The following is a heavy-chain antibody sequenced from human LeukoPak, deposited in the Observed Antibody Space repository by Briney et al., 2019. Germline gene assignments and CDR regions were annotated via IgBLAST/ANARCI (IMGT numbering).Heavy chain of an antibody. J-gene: IGHJ5*02. CDR3: ARRAPECGPIGLGDGNWFDP. Sequence: PGGSLRLSCAASGFTFSSYGMHWVRQAPGKGLEWVAFIRYDGSNKYYADSVKGRFTISRDNAKNSLYLQMNSLRAEDTAVYYCARRAPECGPIGLGDGNWFDPWGQGTLVTVSS. CDR2: IRYDGSNK. D-gene: IGHD3-16*01. CDR1: GFTFSSYG. V-gene: IGHV3-30*02.